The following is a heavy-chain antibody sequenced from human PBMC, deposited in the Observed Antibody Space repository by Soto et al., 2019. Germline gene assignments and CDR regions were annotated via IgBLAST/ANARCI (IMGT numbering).Heavy chain of an antibody. CDR1: GGTFSSYA. D-gene: IGHD6-19*01. J-gene: IGHJ6*02. V-gene: IGHV1-69*01. Sequence: QVQLVQSGAEVKKPGSSVKVSCKASGGTFSSYAISWVRQAPGQGLEWMGGIIPIFGTANYAQKFQGRVTITADESTSTAYMELSSLRSEDKAVYYCARGKGRVAGSNYYSYYGMDVWGPGTTVTVS. CDR2: IIPIFGTA. CDR3: ARGKGRVAGSNYYSYYGMDV.